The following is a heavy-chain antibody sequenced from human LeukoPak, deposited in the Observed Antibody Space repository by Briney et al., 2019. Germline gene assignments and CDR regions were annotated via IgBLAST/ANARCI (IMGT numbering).Heavy chain of an antibody. J-gene: IGHJ6*03. D-gene: IGHD2-2*01. V-gene: IGHV1-2*02. CDR2: INPNSGGT. CDR3: ARVKQCSSTSCYRNYYYYMDV. Sequence: ASVKVSCKASGYTFTGYYMHWVRQAPGQGLEWMGWINPNSGGTNYAQKFQGRVTMTRDTSISTAYMELSRLRSDDTAVYYCARVKQCSSTSCYRNYYYYMDVWGKGTTVTVSS. CDR1: GYTFTGYY.